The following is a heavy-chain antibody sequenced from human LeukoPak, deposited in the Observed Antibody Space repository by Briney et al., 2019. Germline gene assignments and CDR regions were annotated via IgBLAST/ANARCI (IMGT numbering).Heavy chain of an antibody. CDR2: ISSNGGST. J-gene: IGHJ4*02. V-gene: IGHV3-64D*06. D-gene: IGHD6-13*01. Sequence: GGSLRLSCSASGFTFSSYAMHWVRQAPGKGLEYVSAISSNGGSTYYADSVKGRFIISRDNSKNTLYLQMSSLRAEDTAVYYCVKEAAALSFDYWGQGTLVTVSS. CDR1: GFTFSSYA. CDR3: VKEAAALSFDY.